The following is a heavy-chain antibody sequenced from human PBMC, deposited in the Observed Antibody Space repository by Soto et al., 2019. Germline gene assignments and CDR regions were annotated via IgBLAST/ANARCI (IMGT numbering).Heavy chain of an antibody. CDR3: ARKGAAASYAHYYMDV. Sequence: QVQLQESGPGLVKPSETLSLTCTVSGGSISPYHWSWIRQPPGKGLEWIGYVYYSGNTNYNPSLESRVTISVDTSRNRFSLNLTSATAADTAVYYCARKGAAASYAHYYMDVWGRGTAVTVSS. D-gene: IGHD6-13*01. CDR1: GGSISPYH. CDR2: VYYSGNT. V-gene: IGHV4-59*01. J-gene: IGHJ6*03.